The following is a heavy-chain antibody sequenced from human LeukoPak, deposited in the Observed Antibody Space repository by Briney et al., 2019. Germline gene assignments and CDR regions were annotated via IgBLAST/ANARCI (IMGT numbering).Heavy chain of an antibody. CDR1: GGSISSYY. CDR3: ARGSAAAGQEFDY. J-gene: IGHJ4*02. D-gene: IGHD6-13*01. CDR2: IYYSGST. Sequence: SETLSLTCTVSGGSISSYYWSWIRQPPGKGLEWIGYIYYSGSTNYNPSLKSRVTISVDTSKNQFSLKLSSVTAADMAVYYCARGSAAAGQEFDYWGQGTLVTVSS. V-gene: IGHV4-59*01.